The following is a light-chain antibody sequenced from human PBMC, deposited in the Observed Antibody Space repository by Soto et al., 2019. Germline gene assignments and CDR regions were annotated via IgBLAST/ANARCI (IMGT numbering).Light chain of an antibody. CDR2: DVS. CDR3: CSYAGDYTYYV. V-gene: IGLV2-11*01. J-gene: IGLJ1*01. CDR1: SSDVGYYNY. Sequence: QSALTQPRSVSGSPGQSVTISCTGTSSDVGYYNYVSWYQQHPGKAPKLMIYDVSTRPSGVPGRFSGSKSGNTASLTISGLQAEDEADYHCCSYAGDYTYYVFGTGTKVTVL.